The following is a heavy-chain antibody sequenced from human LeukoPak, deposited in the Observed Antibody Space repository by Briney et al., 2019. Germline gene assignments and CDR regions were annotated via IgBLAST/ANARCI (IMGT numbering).Heavy chain of an antibody. CDR2: ISGSGGST. D-gene: IGHD1-26*01. J-gene: IGHJ4*02. CDR1: GFTFSSYD. V-gene: IGHV3-23*01. CDR3: AKGGSREWELLPDY. Sequence: GGSLRLSCAASGFTFSSYDMSWVRQAPGKGLEWVSAISGSGGSTYYADSVKGRFTISRDNSKNTLYLQMNSLRAEDTAVYYCAKGGSREWELLPDYWGQGTLVTVSS.